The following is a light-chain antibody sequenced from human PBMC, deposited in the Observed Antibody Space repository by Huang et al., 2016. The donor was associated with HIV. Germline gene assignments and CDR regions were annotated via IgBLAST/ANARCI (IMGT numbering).Light chain of an antibody. Sequence: EVLMTQSPATLSESPGGRVTSSCWASQSVRDNLAWFQQKPGQAPRLLLHGASTRATGVPARFSDSGSGTGFTLTITSLQSEEYAVYYCQQYYTWPRTFGQGTRVE. J-gene: IGKJ1*01. V-gene: IGKV3-15*01. CDR2: GAS. CDR1: QSVRDN. CDR3: QQYYTWPRT.